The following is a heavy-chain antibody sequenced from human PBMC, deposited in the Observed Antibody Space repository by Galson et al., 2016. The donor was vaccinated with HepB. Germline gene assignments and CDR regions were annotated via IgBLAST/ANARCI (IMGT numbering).Heavy chain of an antibody. CDR1: GFSFSSFA. CDR3: ARGGYRSSWYISDYMDV. CDR2: ISYDGGNK. J-gene: IGHJ6*03. D-gene: IGHD6-13*01. V-gene: IGHV3-30-3*01. Sequence: SLRLSCAASGFSFSSFAIHWVRQAPGKGLEWVAVISYDGGNKYSADSVKGRFTISRDNSENTLFLQMNSMRPEDTAVYYCARGGYRSSWYISDYMDVWGKGTTVIVSS.